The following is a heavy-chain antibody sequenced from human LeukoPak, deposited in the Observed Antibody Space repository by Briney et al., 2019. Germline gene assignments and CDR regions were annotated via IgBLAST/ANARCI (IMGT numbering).Heavy chain of an antibody. Sequence: GGSLRLSCAVSGFTLSNYSMNWVRQAPGKGLEWISYISPSTTIYYADSVKGRFTISRDNAQNSLYLLMNSLRAEDTAVYYCTSVFENAWGQGTLVTVSS. CDR1: GFTLSNYS. CDR2: ISPSTTI. CDR3: TSVFENA. V-gene: IGHV3-48*01. J-gene: IGHJ5*02. D-gene: IGHD2-8*01.